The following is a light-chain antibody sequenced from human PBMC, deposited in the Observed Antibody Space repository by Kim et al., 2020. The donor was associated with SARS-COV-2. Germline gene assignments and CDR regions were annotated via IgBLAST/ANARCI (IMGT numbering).Light chain of an antibody. CDR1: RSVSSN. Sequence: SVSPGERATLSCRASRSVSSNLAWYQQKPGQAPRLLSYGASARATGVPARFSGSGSGTEFTLTISNLQSEDVAVYYCQQYDDWWTFGQGTKVDIK. V-gene: IGKV3-15*01. CDR2: GAS. J-gene: IGKJ1*01. CDR3: QQYDDWWT.